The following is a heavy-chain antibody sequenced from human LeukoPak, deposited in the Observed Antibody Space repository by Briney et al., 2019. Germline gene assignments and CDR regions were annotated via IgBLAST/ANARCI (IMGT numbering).Heavy chain of an antibody. Sequence: GGSLRLPCVATGFTFSNYWMTWVRQAPGKGLEWVANIKEDGSDKHYVDSVKGRFTISRDNAKNSLYLQMNSLRAEDTAVYYCARYPKPPYFFDYWGQGTLVTVSS. V-gene: IGHV3-7*05. CDR3: ARYPKPPYFFDY. CDR1: GFTFSNYW. CDR2: IKEDGSDK. D-gene: IGHD2-2*01. J-gene: IGHJ4*02.